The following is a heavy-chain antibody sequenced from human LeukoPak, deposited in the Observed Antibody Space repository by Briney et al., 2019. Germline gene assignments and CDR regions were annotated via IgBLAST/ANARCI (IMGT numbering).Heavy chain of an antibody. CDR3: AKGGGSSESDY. J-gene: IGHJ4*02. CDR2: ISGGGGST. Sequence: GSLRLSCAASGFTFTSYSMNWVRQAPGKGLEWVSTISGGGGSTYYADSVKGRFTISRDNSKNTLYLQMNSLRAEDTAVYYCAKGGGSSESDYWGQGTLVTVSS. CDR1: GFTFTSYS. D-gene: IGHD1-26*01. V-gene: IGHV3-23*01.